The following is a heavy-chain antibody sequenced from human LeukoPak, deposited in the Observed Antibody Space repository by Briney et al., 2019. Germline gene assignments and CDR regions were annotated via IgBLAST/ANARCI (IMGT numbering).Heavy chain of an antibody. CDR1: GYTFTGYY. J-gene: IGHJ4*02. D-gene: IGHD7-27*01. V-gene: IGHV1-2*02. CDR3: ASLNWGSSARFDY. CDR2: INPNSGGT. Sequence: AASVKVSCKASGYTFTGYYMHWVRQAPGQGLEWMGWINPNSGGTNYAQKFQGRVTMTRDTSISTAYMELSRLRSDDTAVYYCASLNWGSSARFDYWGQGTLVTVSS.